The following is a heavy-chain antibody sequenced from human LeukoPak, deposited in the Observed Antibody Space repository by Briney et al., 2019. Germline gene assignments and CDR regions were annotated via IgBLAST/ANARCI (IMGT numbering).Heavy chain of an antibody. V-gene: IGHV3-23*01. CDR1: GFTYREHA. CDR2: TSGSGGIA. CDR3: AETYGFQKGAFDV. Sequence: PGGSLRLSCAASGFTYREHAMGWVRQAPGKGLEWVSSTSGSGGIAYYADSVKGRFTISRDNSKNMIFLQMISLRVEDSAVYYCAETYGFQKGAFDVWGQGTMVTVSS. J-gene: IGHJ3*01. D-gene: IGHD3-10*01.